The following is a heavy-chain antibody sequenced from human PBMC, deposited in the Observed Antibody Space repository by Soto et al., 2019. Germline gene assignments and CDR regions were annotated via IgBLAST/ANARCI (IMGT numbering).Heavy chain of an antibody. D-gene: IGHD6-19*01. J-gene: IGHJ4*02. Sequence: PSETLSLTCAVYGGSFSGYYWSWIRQPPGKGLEWIGEINHSGSTNYNPSLKSRVTISVDTSKNQFSLKLSSVTAADTAVYYCARYLAVAGTYYFDYWGQGTLVTVSS. CDR2: INHSGST. CDR3: ARYLAVAGTYYFDY. V-gene: IGHV4-34*01. CDR1: GGSFSGYY.